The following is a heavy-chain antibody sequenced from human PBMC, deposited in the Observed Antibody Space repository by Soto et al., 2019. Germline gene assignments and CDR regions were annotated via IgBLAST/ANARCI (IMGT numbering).Heavy chain of an antibody. V-gene: IGHV1-46*01. D-gene: IGHD5-12*01. CDR3: ARGGPELATIGSFDY. Sequence: ASPKVPCPPSGYALINYCKHWVPQAPGQGLEWIGRIIPSAGSPHYAQRFQDRVIMTRDTSTSTVYMELNSLRSEDSAVYYCARGGPELATIGSFDYWG. J-gene: IGHJ4*01. CDR1: GYALINYC. CDR2: IIPSAGSP.